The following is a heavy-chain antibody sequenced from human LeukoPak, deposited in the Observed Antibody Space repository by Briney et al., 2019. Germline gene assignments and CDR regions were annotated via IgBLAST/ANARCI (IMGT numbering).Heavy chain of an antibody. CDR3: ARDDIVVVPAARPNWFDP. D-gene: IGHD2-2*01. J-gene: IGHJ5*02. CDR2: INPNSGGT. Sequence: ASVKVSCKASGYTFTGYYMHWVRQAPGQGLEWMGRINPNSGGTNYAQKLQGRVTMTTDTSTSTAYMELRSLRSDDTAVYYCARDDIVVVPAARPNWFDPWGQGTLVTVSS. V-gene: IGHV1-2*06. CDR1: GYTFTGYY.